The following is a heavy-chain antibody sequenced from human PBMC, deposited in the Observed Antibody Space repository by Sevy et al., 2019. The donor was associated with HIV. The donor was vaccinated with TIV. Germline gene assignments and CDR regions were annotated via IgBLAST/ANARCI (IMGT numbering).Heavy chain of an antibody. J-gene: IGHJ3*02. CDR1: GFTFSDYD. D-gene: IGHD3-3*01. CDR3: AKESGSYYDFWSGHDAFAI. CDR2: MSHDGNYK. V-gene: IGHV3-30*04. Sequence: GGSLRLSCAASGFTFSDYDMHWVRQAPGKGLEWVAVMSHDGNYKNHADSVKVRFTISRDNFKNTLYLQMNSLRVEDTAVYYCAKESGSYYDFWSGHDAFAIWGQGTMVTVSS.